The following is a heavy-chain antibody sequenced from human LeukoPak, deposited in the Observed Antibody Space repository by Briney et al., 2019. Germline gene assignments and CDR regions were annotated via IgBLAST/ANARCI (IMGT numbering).Heavy chain of an antibody. J-gene: IGHJ4*02. CDR3: ANDFDN. Sequence: TGGSLRLSCAASGFTFSTYAMNWVRQAPGKGLEWVSVTSGSDGGTYYADSVQGRFTNARDNSKTPGYLQMNSLRAEDTAVYYCANDFDNWGQGTLVTVSS. V-gene: IGHV3-23*01. CDR2: TSGSDGGT. CDR1: GFTFSTYA.